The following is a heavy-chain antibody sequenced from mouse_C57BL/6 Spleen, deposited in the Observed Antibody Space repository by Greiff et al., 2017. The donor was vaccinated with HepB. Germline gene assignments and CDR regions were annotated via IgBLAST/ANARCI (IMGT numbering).Heavy chain of an antibody. J-gene: IGHJ3*01. D-gene: IGHD2-13*01. V-gene: IGHV3-1*01. CDR2: ISYSGST. Sequence: EVKLQESGPGMVKPSQSLSLTCTVTGYSITSGYDWHWIRHFPGNKLEWMGYISYSGSTNYNPSLKSRISITHDTSKNHFFLKLNSVTTEDTATYYCARDSGYDDSWFAYWGQGTLVTVSA. CDR1: GYSITSGYD. CDR3: ARDSGYDDSWFAY.